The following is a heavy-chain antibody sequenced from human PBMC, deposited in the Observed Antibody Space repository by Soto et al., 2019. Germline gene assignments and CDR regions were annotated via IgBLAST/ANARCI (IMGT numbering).Heavy chain of an antibody. V-gene: IGHV1-69*01. J-gene: IGHJ6*02. CDR3: AKVRYSSPMGYYYGMDV. D-gene: IGHD6-19*01. CDR1: RVAFSKFI. CDR2: IIPIFGAA. Sequence: QAQLEQSGGEVKKPGSSVKVSCKASRVAFSKFIVTWVRQAPGLGLEWVGGIIPIFGAANYAQKFQGRVTITADESTSTSYMEVNNLRSVYTAVYYCAKVRYSSPMGYYYGMDVWGQGTTVTVSS.